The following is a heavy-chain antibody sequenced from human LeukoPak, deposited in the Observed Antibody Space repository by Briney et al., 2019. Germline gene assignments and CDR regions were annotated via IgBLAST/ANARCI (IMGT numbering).Heavy chain of an antibody. J-gene: IGHJ4*02. V-gene: IGHV3-74*01. CDR1: GFTFSSYW. CDR3: ARARYVWGSYRSAPLYFDY. CDR2: INSDGSST. Sequence: GGSLRLSCAASGFTFSSYWMHWVRHAPGKGLVWVSRINSDGSSTIYADSVKGRFTISRDSAKNTLYLQMNSLRAEDTAVYYCARARYVWGSYRSAPLYFDYWGQGTLVTVSS. D-gene: IGHD3-16*02.